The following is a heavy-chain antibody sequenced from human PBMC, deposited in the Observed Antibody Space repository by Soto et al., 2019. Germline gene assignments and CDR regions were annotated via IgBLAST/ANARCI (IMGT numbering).Heavy chain of an antibody. D-gene: IGHD6-19*01. CDR1: GFTFSSYA. CDR3: AKDENSSGWYGVWSSDY. Sequence: PGGSLRLSCAASGFTFSSYAMSWVRQAPGKGLEWVSAISGSGGSTYYADSVKGRFTISRDNSKNTLYLQMNSLRAEDTAVYYCAKDENSSGWYGVWSSDYWGQGGLVTVSS. CDR2: ISGSGGST. V-gene: IGHV3-23*01. J-gene: IGHJ4*02.